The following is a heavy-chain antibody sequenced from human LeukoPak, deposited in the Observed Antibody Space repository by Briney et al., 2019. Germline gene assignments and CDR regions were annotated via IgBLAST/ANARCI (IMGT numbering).Heavy chain of an antibody. CDR2: ISGSGGST. D-gene: IGHD3-22*01. V-gene: IGHV3-23*01. CDR1: GFTFNSYN. Sequence: GGSLRLSCAASGFTFNSYNMNWVRQAPGKGLEWVSAISGSGGSTYYADSVKGRFTISRDNSKNTLYLQMNSLRAEDTAVYYCAKDGSFDYYDSSGYSDYWGQGTLVTVSS. J-gene: IGHJ4*02. CDR3: AKDGSFDYYDSSGYSDY.